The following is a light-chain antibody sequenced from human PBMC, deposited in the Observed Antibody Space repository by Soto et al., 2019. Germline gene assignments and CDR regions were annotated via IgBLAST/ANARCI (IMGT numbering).Light chain of an antibody. CDR2: AAS. V-gene: IGKV1-39*01. Sequence: DIQMTQSPSTLSGSVGDRVTITCRASQTISSWLAWYQQKPGKAPKLLIFAASSLQSGVPSTFSGSRSGPDFTLTISSLQTEELATYDCQQSYSSPPTVGPGTKGEIK. CDR1: QTISSW. J-gene: IGKJ1*01. CDR3: QQSYSSPPT.